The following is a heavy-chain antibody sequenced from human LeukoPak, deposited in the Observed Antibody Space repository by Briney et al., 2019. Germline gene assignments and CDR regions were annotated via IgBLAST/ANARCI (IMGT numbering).Heavy chain of an antibody. CDR2: IYHSGTT. Sequence: SETLSLTCAVSGYSISSGYYWSWIRQPPGKGLEWIGSIYHSGTTYYNPSLKSRVTMSVDTSRNQFSLKLSSVIAADTAVYYCARCNSGYDFLDYWGQGTLVTVSS. D-gene: IGHD5-12*01. CDR1: GYSISSGYY. V-gene: IGHV4-38-2*01. CDR3: ARCNSGYDFLDY. J-gene: IGHJ4*02.